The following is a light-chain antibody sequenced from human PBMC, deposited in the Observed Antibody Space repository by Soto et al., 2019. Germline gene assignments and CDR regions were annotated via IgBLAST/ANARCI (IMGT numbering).Light chain of an antibody. CDR1: QGISSTS. V-gene: IGKV3-20*01. J-gene: IGKJ5*01. CDR2: GAS. CDR3: RQYGRSPPIT. Sequence: EIVLTQSPGSVSLSSGERATLSCRASQGISSTSLAWYQQKPGQAPRLLIYGASTRATGIPDRFSGSGSGTDFTLIISRREPEDFAVYYCRQYGRSPPITFGQGTRLAIK.